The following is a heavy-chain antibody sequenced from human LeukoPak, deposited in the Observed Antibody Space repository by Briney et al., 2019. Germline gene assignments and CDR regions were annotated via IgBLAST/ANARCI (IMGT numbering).Heavy chain of an antibody. CDR1: GYTFTSYG. Sequence: ASVKVSCKASGYTFTSYGISWVRQAPGQGLEWMGWTSALNDDTNYAETLQGRLTMTTDISTSTAYMELTSLRFDDTAFYYCARDWDSRNNYFDPWGQGTLVTVSS. V-gene: IGHV1-18*01. CDR2: TSALNDDT. CDR3: ARDWDSRNNYFDP. D-gene: IGHD1-26*01. J-gene: IGHJ5*02.